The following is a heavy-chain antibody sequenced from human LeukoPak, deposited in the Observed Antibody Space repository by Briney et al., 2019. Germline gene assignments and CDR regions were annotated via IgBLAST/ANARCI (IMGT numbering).Heavy chain of an antibody. CDR2: MNPNSGNT. CDR1: GYTFTSYD. Sequence: ASVKVSCKASGYTFTSYDINWVRQATGQGLEWMGWMNPNSGNTGYAQKFQGRVTMTRNTSISTAYMELSSLRSEDTAVYYCARNGVILWFGELGNWFDPWGQGTLVTVSS. CDR3: ARNGVILWFGELGNWFDP. J-gene: IGHJ5*02. D-gene: IGHD3-10*01. V-gene: IGHV1-8*01.